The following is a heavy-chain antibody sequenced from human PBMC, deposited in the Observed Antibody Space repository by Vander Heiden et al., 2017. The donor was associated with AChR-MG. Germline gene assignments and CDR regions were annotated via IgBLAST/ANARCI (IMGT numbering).Heavy chain of an antibody. D-gene: IGHD2-21*02. CDR1: GFTFSSYA. Sequence: AASGFTFSSYAMHWVRQAPGKGLEWVAVISYDGSNKYYADSVKGRFTISRDNSKNTLYLQMNSLRAEDTAVYYCARDTSPYCGGDCPDDAFDIWGQGTMVTVSS. CDR3: ARDTSPYCGGDCPDDAFDI. CDR2: ISYDGSNK. J-gene: IGHJ3*02. V-gene: IGHV3-30-3*01.